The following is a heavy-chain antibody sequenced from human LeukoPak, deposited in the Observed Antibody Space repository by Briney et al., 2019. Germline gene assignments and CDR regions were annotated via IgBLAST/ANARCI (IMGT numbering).Heavy chain of an antibody. CDR2: INPNSGGT. J-gene: IGHJ5*02. D-gene: IGHD1-14*01. CDR1: GYTFTDYY. CDR3: ARDKRSTAGNWFDP. V-gene: IGHV1-2*06. Sequence: ASVKVSCKASGYTFTDYYIHWVRQAPGQGLEWMGRINPNSGGTNYAQTFQGRVTVTRDTSISTAYMELSTLRSDDAAVYYCARDKRSTAGNWFDPWGQGTLVTVSS.